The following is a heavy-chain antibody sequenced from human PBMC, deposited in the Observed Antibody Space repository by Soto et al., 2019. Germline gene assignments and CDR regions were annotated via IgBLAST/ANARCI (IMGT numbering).Heavy chain of an antibody. D-gene: IGHD3-22*01. V-gene: IGHV4-59*08. CDR2: IYYTGTT. CDR1: GGSIRDYY. J-gene: IGHJ4*02. Sequence: SETLSPTCTVSGGSIRDYYWGWVRQAPGKGLEGIGYIYYTGTTKYKPSLKKRDNKSVYSSKNQISPKLVSVTAADTAVYYCARLGGYYQAFDSWGQGTLVTVSS. CDR3: ARLGGYYQAFDS.